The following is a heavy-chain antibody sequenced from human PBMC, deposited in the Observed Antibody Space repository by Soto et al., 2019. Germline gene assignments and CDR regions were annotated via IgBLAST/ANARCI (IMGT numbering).Heavy chain of an antibody. D-gene: IGHD3-16*01. CDR2: MNPNSGNT. V-gene: IGHV1-8*01. Sequence: QVQLVQSGAEVKKPGASVKVSCKASGYTFTSYDINWVRQATGQGLEWMGWMNPNSGNTGYAQKFQGRVTMTRNTSISTAYMGLSSLRSEYTAVDYWGRGALYYVWGSFYDYWGQGTMVTVSS. J-gene: IGHJ4*02. CDR1: GYTFTSYD. CDR3: GRGALYYVWGSFYDY.